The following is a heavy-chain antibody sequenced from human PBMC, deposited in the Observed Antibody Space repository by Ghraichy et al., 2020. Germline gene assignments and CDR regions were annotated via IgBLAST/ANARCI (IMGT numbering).Heavy chain of an antibody. J-gene: IGHJ3*02. D-gene: IGHD3-22*01. Sequence: SETLSLTCAVSGGSISSGGYSWSWIRQPPGKGLEWIGYIYHSGSTYYNPSLKSRVTISVDRSKNQFSLKLSSVTAADTAVYYCARDTGDDSSGYYHHDAFDIWGQGTMVTVSS. V-gene: IGHV4-30-2*01. CDR3: ARDTGDDSSGYYHHDAFDI. CDR2: IYHSGST. CDR1: GGSISSGGYS.